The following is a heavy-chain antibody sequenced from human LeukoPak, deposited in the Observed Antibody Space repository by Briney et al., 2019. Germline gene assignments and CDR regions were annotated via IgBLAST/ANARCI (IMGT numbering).Heavy chain of an antibody. CDR3: ARAPIRDGYTNYYYYYMDV. CDR1: GFTFSSYA. D-gene: IGHD5-24*01. CDR2: ISSSSSYI. V-gene: IGHV3-21*01. J-gene: IGHJ6*03. Sequence: KPGGSLRLSCAASGFTFSSYAMSWVRQAPGKGLEWVSAISSSSSYIYYADSVKGRFTISRDNAKNSLYLQMNSLRAEDTAVYYCARAPIRDGYTNYYYYYMDVWGKGTTDTVSS.